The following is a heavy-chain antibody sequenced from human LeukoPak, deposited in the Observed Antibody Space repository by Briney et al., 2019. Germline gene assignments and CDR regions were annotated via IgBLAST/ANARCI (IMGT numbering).Heavy chain of an antibody. Sequence: PSETLSLTCTVSGGSISSYYWSWIRQPAGKGLEWIGRIYTSGSTYYNPSLKSRVTMSVDTSKNQFSLKLSSVTAADTAVYYCARDGPENTWVWSGYSRSDAFDIWGQGTMVTVSS. CDR1: GGSISSYY. CDR3: ARDGPENTWVWSGYSRSDAFDI. D-gene: IGHD3-3*01. V-gene: IGHV4-4*07. CDR2: IYTSGST. J-gene: IGHJ3*02.